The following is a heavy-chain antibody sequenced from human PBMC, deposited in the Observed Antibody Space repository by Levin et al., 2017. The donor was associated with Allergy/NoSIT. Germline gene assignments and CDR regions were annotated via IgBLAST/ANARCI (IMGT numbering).Heavy chain of an antibody. D-gene: IGHD3-22*01. V-gene: IGHV1-2*02. CDR2: INPNSGGT. CDR1: GYTFTGYY. Sequence: GESLKISCKASGYTFTGYYMHWVRQAPGQGLEWMGWINPNSGGTNYAQKFQGRVTMTRDTSISTAYMELSRLRSDDTAVYYCAPDDSRVVGRYWGQGTLVTVSS. J-gene: IGHJ4*02. CDR3: APDDSRVVGRY.